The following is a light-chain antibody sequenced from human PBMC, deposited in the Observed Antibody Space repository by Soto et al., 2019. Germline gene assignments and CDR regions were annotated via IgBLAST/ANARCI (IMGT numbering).Light chain of an antibody. J-gene: IGLJ1*01. CDR2: EVS. CDR3: CSYTSSTNYV. Sequence: QSALAQPASVSGSRGHSITISCTGASSDISIYNYVSWYQQHPGKAPKLIIYEVSNRPSGISNRFSGAKSGNTASLTISGLQVEDEADYYCCSYTSSTNYVFGAGTKVTVL. CDR1: SSDISIYNY. V-gene: IGLV2-14*01.